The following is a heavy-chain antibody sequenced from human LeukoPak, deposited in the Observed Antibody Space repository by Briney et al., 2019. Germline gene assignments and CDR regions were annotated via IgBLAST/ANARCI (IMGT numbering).Heavy chain of an antibody. D-gene: IGHD6-13*01. Sequence: ASVKVSCKASGYSSTNYGISWVRQAPGQGLEWMGWIHIYRGNTNYAQKFQGRVTMTTDTSTSTVYMEVGGLRSDDTAMYYCARDVGITVADSFDPWGQGTLVTVSS. V-gene: IGHV1-18*01. CDR2: IHIYRGNT. CDR3: ARDVGITVADSFDP. J-gene: IGHJ5*02. CDR1: GYSSTNYG.